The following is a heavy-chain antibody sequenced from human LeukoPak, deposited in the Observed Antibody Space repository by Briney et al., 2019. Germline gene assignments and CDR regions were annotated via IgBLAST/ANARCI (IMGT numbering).Heavy chain of an antibody. V-gene: IGHV1-46*01. CDR3: ARDLGIDYYDSSGYIDY. CDR2: INPSGGST. CDR1: GYTFTSYY. D-gene: IGHD3-22*01. J-gene: IGHJ4*02. Sequence: ASVKVSCKASGYTFTSYYMHWVRQAPGQGLEWMGIINPSGGSTSYAQKFQGRVTMTRDTSTSTVYMELSSLRSEDTAVYYCARDLGIDYYDSSGYIDYWGQGTLLTVSS.